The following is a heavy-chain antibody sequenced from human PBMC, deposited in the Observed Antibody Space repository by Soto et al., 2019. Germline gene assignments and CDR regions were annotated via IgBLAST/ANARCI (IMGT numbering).Heavy chain of an antibody. Sequence: SETLSLTCNVSGGSIRSGGYYWGWIRQAPGKGLEWIGYIHYRGRTSYNPSLESRVSISLDTSGHQFSLTLTSVTAADTAVYYCARCRDAFGFDSWGQGTLVTVSS. V-gene: IGHV4-31*03. CDR2: IHYRGRT. D-gene: IGHD2-15*01. J-gene: IGHJ4*02. CDR3: ARCRDAFGFDS. CDR1: GGSIRSGGYY.